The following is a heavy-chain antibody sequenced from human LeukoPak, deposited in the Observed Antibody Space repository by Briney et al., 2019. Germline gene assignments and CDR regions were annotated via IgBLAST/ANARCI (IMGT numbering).Heavy chain of an antibody. CDR3: ATGGVHYYDSSADY. Sequence: GGSLRLSCAASGFTFSNYALHWVRQAPGKGLEWVAVISYDGSNKYYADSVKGRVTISRDNSKDTLYLQMNSLRAEDTAVYYCATGGVHYYDSSADYWGQGTLVTVSS. V-gene: IGHV3-30*04. D-gene: IGHD3-22*01. CDR2: ISYDGSNK. CDR1: GFTFSNYA. J-gene: IGHJ4*02.